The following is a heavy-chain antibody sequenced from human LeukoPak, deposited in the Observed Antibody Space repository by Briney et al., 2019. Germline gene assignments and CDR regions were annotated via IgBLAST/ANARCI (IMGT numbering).Heavy chain of an antibody. CDR2: MNPNSGNT. V-gene: IGHV1-8*03. J-gene: IGHJ6*03. D-gene: IGHD2-15*01. Sequence: GASVKVSCKASGYTFTSYDINWVRQATGQGLEWMGWMNPNSGNTGYAQKFQGRVTITRNTSISTAYMELSSLRSEDTAVYYCARASRYCSGGCCYNTARHRYYYYMDVWGKGTTVTVSS. CDR1: GYTFTSYD. CDR3: ARASRYCSGGCCYNTARHRYYYYMDV.